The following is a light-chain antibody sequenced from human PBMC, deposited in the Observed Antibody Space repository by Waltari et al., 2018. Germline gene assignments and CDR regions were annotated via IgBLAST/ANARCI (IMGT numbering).Light chain of an antibody. J-gene: IGLJ3*02. Sequence: SYVLTQPPSMSVPPGETASISCGGYNIETKSVHWYQQRPGQAPVLVMYYDSDRPSGIPERFSGSNTGDTATLTISRIEAGDEADYYCQVWDSSSDHPWVVGGGTKLTVL. CDR3: QVWDSSSDHPWV. V-gene: IGLV3-21*04. CDR1: NIETKS. CDR2: YDS.